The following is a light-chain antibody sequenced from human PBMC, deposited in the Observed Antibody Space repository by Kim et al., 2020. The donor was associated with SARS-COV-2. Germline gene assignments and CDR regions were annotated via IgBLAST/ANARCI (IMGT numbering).Light chain of an antibody. CDR2: SVS. Sequence: SLGKRVTLACRASQGINTNLAWYRRKPGQTPRLLIYSVSTRASGVAETFSRSGFGTQFTLTTDSLQPEESATYYSQSYDNWPSYTFGQGTKLEI. J-gene: IGKJ2*01. CDR3: QSYDNWPSYT. V-gene: IGKV3-15*01. CDR1: QGINTN.